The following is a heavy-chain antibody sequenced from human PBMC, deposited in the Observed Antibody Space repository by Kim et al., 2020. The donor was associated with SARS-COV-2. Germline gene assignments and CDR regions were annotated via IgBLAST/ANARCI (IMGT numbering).Heavy chain of an antibody. CDR3: ARRLGGSYYDYFDY. CDR2: IYYSGST. V-gene: IGHV4-39*01. D-gene: IGHD1-26*01. J-gene: IGHJ4*02. CDR1: GGSISSSSYY. Sequence: SETLSLTCTVSGGSISSSSYYGGWIRQPPGKGLEWIGSIYYSGSTYYNPSLKSRVTISVYTSKNQFSLKLSSVTAADTAVYYCARRLGGSYYDYFDYLGQGALVTVSS.